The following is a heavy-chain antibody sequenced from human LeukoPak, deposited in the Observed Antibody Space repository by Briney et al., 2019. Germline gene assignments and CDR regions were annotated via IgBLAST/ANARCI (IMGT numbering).Heavy chain of an antibody. J-gene: IGHJ4*02. D-gene: IGHD3-10*01. CDR2: ISAYNGNT. Sequence: GASVKVSCKASGYTFTSYGISWVRQAPGQGLEWMGWISAYNGNTNYAQKFQGRVTMTRNTSISAAYMELSSLRSEDTAVYYCARGRGFGELLSTDYWGQGTLVTVSS. V-gene: IGHV1-18*01. CDR1: GYTFTSYG. CDR3: ARGRGFGELLSTDY.